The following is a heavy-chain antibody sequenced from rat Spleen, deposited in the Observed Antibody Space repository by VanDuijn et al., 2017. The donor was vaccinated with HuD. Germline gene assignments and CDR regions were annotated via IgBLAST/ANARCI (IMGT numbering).Heavy chain of an antibody. J-gene: IGHJ2*01. Sequence: QVQLKESGPGLVQPSETLSLTCTVSGFSLTSYTVSWVRQPPGKGLEWIAAISSGGSTYYNSALKSRLSISRDTSKSQVFLKMNSLQTEDTAMYFCASSLYWGQGVMVTVSS. V-gene: IGHV2-6*01. CDR1: GFSLTSYT. CDR2: ISSGGST. CDR3: ASSLY.